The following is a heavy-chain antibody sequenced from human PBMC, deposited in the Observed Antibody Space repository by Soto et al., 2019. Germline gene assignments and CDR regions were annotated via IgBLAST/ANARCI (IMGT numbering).Heavy chain of an antibody. V-gene: IGHV1-69*13. CDR2: IIPIFGTA. Sequence: SVKVSCKASGGTFSSYAISWVRQAPGQGLEWMGGIIPIFGTANYAQKFQGRVTITADESTSTAYMELSSLRSEDTAVYYCAASIVGATTVYYYYGMDAWGQGTTVTVYS. J-gene: IGHJ6*02. CDR1: GGTFSSYA. D-gene: IGHD1-26*01. CDR3: AASIVGATTVYYYYGMDA.